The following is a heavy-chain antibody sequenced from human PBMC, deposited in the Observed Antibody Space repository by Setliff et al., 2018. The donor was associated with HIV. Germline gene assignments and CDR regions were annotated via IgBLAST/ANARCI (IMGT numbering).Heavy chain of an antibody. V-gene: IGHV1-69*13. CDR3: ARDEYAFDF. Sequence: RASVKVSCKASGGTLSNSAISWVRQAPGQGLEWMGGIIPFFATANYAQKFQGRVTITADESASRAYMELSSLRSEDTAVYYCARDEYAFDFWSQGTLVTVSS. CDR1: GGTLSNSA. CDR2: IIPFFATA. J-gene: IGHJ4*02. D-gene: IGHD2-2*01.